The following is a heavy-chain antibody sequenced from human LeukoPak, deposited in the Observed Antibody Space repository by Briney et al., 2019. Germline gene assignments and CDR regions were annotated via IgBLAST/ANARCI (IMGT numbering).Heavy chain of an antibody. J-gene: IGHJ4*02. V-gene: IGHV3-7*01. CDR1: GFTFSNYW. CDR3: ARDLSGPSVY. CDR2: MKPDGGEK. D-gene: IGHD2-15*01. Sequence: GGSLRLSCAASGFTFSNYWLSWVRQPPGKALEWVANMKPDGGEKYYVDSVKGRFTISRDNAKNSLYPQMNSLRAEDTAIYYCARDLSGPSVYWGQGTLVTVSS.